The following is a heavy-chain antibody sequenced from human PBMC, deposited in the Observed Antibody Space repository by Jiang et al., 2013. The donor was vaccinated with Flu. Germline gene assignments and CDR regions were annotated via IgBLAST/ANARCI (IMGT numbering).Heavy chain of an antibody. CDR3: ARHVQRVGPTGYGMDI. Sequence: QLVESGAEVKKPGDSLEISCKGSGDIFTSHWIGWVRQMPGKGLEWMGIIYPGDSDTRYNPSFQGQVTISADKSTSTAYLQWSSLKASDTAKYYCARHVQRVGPTGYGMDIWGQGTTVIVSS. CDR2: IYPGDSDT. CDR1: GDIFTSHW. V-gene: IGHV5-51*01. J-gene: IGHJ6*02. D-gene: IGHD1-26*01.